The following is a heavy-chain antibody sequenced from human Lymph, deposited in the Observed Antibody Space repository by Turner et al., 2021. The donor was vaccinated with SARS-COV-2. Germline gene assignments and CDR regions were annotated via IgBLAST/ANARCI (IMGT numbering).Heavy chain of an antibody. V-gene: IGHV1-2*02. CDR2: INPNSGGT. D-gene: IGHD3-3*01. Sequence: QVQLVQSGAEVKKPGSSVKVFCKASGYNFTGSYMHWVRQAPGQGLEWMGWINPNSGGTNYAQKFQGRVTMTRDTSISTAYMELSRLRSDDTAVYYCARDVERYNDFWSGYSGGYGLDVWGQGTTVTVSS. J-gene: IGHJ6*02. CDR3: ARDVERYNDFWSGYSGGYGLDV. CDR1: GYNFTGSY.